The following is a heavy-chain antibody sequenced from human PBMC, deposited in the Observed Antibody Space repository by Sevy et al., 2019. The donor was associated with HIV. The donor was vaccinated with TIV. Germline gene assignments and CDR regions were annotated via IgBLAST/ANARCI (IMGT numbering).Heavy chain of an antibody. J-gene: IGHJ4*02. CDR3: AREIRYYDSSGYYANFDY. CDR1: GFTVSSNY. D-gene: IGHD3-22*01. Sequence: GGSLRLSCVVSGFTVSSNYMSWVRQAPRKGLEWVSVIYSDGTTYYGDSVQGRFTISRDNSKNTLYLQMNSLRAEDTAVYYCAREIRYYDSSGYYANFDYWGGGTLVSVSS. V-gene: IGHV3-66*01. CDR2: IYSDGTT.